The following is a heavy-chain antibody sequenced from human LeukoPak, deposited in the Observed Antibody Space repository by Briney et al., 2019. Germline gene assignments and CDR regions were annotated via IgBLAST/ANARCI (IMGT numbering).Heavy chain of an antibody. CDR3: ARALVGCLAVEDY. J-gene: IGHJ4*02. CDR2: INPSGGST. V-gene: IGHV1-46*01. D-gene: IGHD6-19*01. CDR1: GYTFTSYG. Sequence: ASVKVSCKASGYTFTSYGISWVRQAPGQGLEWMGIINPSGGSTSYAQKFQGRVTMTRDTSTSTVYMELSSLRSEDTAVYYCARALVGCLAVEDYWGQGTLVTVSS.